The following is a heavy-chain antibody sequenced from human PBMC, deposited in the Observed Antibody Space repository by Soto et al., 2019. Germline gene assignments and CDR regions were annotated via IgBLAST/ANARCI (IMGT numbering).Heavy chain of an antibody. CDR1: GGSMSSDY. CDR3: AREPTTAGTVNWFDP. Sequence: VQLQESGPGLVKPSETLSLICTVSGGSMSSDYLSWIRQPAGKGLEWIGRVYTSGYSNSNPSLKSRVTMSVDTSKKQFSLNLSSVTVADTAVYYCAREPTTAGTVNWFDPWGQGTLVTVSS. CDR2: VYTSGYS. D-gene: IGHD6-13*01. J-gene: IGHJ5*02. V-gene: IGHV4-4*07.